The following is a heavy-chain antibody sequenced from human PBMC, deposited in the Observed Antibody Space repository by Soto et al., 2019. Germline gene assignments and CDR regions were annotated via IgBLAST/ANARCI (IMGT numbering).Heavy chain of an antibody. CDR1: GGSLSNYY. D-gene: IGHD3-22*01. Sequence: PSETLSLTCTVSGGSLSNYYWSWIRQPTGKGLEWIGRIYTGGSINYNPSLKSRVTMSVDTSKQQFSLKLTSVTAADTAVYYCARDLYSSGFSPNLFDLWGQGTLVTVYS. CDR3: ARDLYSSGFSPNLFDL. CDR2: IYTGGSI. J-gene: IGHJ5*02. V-gene: IGHV4-4*07.